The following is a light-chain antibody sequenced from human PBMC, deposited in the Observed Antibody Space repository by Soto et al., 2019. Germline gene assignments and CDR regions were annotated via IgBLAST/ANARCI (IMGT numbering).Light chain of an antibody. V-gene: IGKV3-20*01. CDR3: QHYGASRWT. CDR1: QSVGSTY. Sequence: IVVTQSPCTLSLSPGERATLSCRASQSVGSTYLAWYQQKPGQAPRLLIYDASSRATGIPDRFSGSGSGTDFTLTISRLEPEDFAVYYCQHYGASRWTFGQGTKVDIK. J-gene: IGKJ1*01. CDR2: DAS.